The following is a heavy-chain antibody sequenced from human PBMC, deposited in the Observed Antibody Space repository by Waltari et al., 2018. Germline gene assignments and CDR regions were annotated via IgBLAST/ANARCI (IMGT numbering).Heavy chain of an antibody. Sequence: QVQLQESGPGLVKPSETLSLTCAVSGYSISSGYYWGWIRQPPGKGLEWIGSIYHSGSTYYNPSLKSRVTISVDTSKNQFSLKLSSVTAADTAVYYCARRLEFRELFHDAFDIWGQGTMVTVSS. CDR1: GYSISSGYY. V-gene: IGHV4-38-2*01. CDR2: IYHSGST. CDR3: ARRLEFRELFHDAFDI. D-gene: IGHD3-10*01. J-gene: IGHJ3*02.